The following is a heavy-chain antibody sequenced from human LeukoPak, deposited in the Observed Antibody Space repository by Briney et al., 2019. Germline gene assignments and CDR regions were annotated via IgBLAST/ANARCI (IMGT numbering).Heavy chain of an antibody. D-gene: IGHD6-13*01. J-gene: IGHJ4*02. Sequence: PGRSLRLSCAASGFTFSSYGMHWVRQAPGKGLEWGAVIWYDGSNKYYADSVKGRFTISRDNSKNTLYLQMNSLRAEDTAVYYCAREQSRIAAAGLFDYWGQGTLVTVSS. CDR3: AREQSRIAAAGLFDY. V-gene: IGHV3-33*01. CDR2: IWYDGSNK. CDR1: GFTFSSYG.